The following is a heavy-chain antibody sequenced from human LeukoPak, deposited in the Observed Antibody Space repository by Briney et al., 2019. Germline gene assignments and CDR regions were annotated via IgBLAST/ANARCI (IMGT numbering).Heavy chain of an antibody. J-gene: IGHJ6*04. CDR3: ARDRYYGSGSYYKEYYYYGMDV. CDR2: ISSSSSYI. CDR1: GFTFSSYS. Sequence: GGSLRLSCAASGFTFSSYSMNWVRQAPGKGLEWVSSISSSSSYIYYADSVKGRFTISRDNAKNSLYLQMNSLRAEDTAVYYCARDRYYGSGSYYKEYYYYGMDVWGKGATVTVSS. D-gene: IGHD3-10*01. V-gene: IGHV3-21*01.